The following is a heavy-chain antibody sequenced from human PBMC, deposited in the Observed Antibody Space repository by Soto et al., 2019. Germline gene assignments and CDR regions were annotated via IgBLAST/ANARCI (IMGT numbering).Heavy chain of an antibody. D-gene: IGHD6-19*01. CDR1: GLPFSGNV. V-gene: IGHV3-23*01. Sequence: EVQLLESGGGWVKPGGSLRLSWAASGLPFSGNVLGWVRQVQGRGLDWVAGISGSGSRTYYKDSVKVRFTISRDNSKNTLHLQMNSLRAEDTAVYYCAKDPKYSSGKGWFDPWGQGTLVTVSS. J-gene: IGHJ5*02. CDR2: ISGSGSRT. CDR3: AKDPKYSSGKGWFDP.